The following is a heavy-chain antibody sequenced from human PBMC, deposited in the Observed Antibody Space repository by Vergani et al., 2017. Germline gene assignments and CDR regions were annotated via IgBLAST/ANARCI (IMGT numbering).Heavy chain of an antibody. J-gene: IGHJ5*02. CDR2: ISGSGGST. CDR3: ARDQQYSIRPSPYSWFDP. D-gene: IGHD3-3*02. Sequence: EVQLLESGGGLVQPGGSLRLSCAASGFTFSSYAMSWVRQAPGKGLEWVSAISGSGGSTYYADSVKGRFTISRDNSKNTLYLQMNSLRAEDTAVYYCARDQQYSIRPSPYSWFDPWGQGTLVTVSS. CDR1: GFTFSSYA. V-gene: IGHV3-23*01.